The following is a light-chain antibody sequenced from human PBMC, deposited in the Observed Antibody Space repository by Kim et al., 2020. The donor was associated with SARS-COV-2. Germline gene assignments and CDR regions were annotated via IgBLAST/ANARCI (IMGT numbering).Light chain of an antibody. J-gene: IGKJ1*01. CDR2: GAS. CDR3: LQHNDYPLT. CDR1: QGIGND. Sequence: ASIGDRITITCRASQGIGNDLGWYQQKPGKPPKRLIYGASSLESGVPSRFSGTGSGTEFTLTITNLQPEDSATYFCLQHNDYPLTFGQGTKVDIK. V-gene: IGKV1-17*02.